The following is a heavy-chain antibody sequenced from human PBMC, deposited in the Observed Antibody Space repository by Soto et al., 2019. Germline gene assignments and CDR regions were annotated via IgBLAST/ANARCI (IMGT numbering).Heavy chain of an antibody. J-gene: IGHJ4*02. CDR3: AGDGGIWRDY. V-gene: IGHV1-18*01. Sequence: QVQLVQPGAEVKKPGASVKVSCKASGYTFTSYGISWVRQAPGQGLEWMGWISAYNGNTNYAQKLQGRVTMTTDASARTADMELRSLRSDATAVYYCAGDGGIWRDYWCQGTLVTVSS. CDR2: ISAYNGNT. CDR1: GYTFTSYG. D-gene: IGHD3-3*01.